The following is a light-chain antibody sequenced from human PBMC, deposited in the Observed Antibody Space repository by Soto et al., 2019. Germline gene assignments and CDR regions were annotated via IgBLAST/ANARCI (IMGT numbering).Light chain of an antibody. J-gene: IGKJ1*01. CDR1: QSVSSSY. Sequence: EIVLTQSPGTLSLSQGEGATLSCRASQSVSSSYFAWYQQKPGQAPRLLIYGASSRATGIPDRFSGSGSGTDFTLTISRLEPEDFAVYYCQQYGSSPWTFDQGTKVETK. V-gene: IGKV3-20*01. CDR3: QQYGSSPWT. CDR2: GAS.